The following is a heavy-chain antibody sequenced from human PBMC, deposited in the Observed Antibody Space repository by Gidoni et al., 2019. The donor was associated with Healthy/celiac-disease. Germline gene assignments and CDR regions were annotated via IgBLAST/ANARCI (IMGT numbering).Heavy chain of an antibody. D-gene: IGHD2-15*01. CDR3: AKDTGGGYNYYYYMDV. V-gene: IGHV3-9*01. J-gene: IGHJ6*03. Sequence: EVQLVESGGGLVQPGRSLRLSCAASGFTFDYSAMHWVRQAPGKGLEWVSGISWNSGSRGYADSVKGRFTISRDNAKNSLYLQMNSLRAEDTALYYCAKDTGGGYNYYYYMDVWGKGTTVTVSS. CDR2: ISWNSGSR. CDR1: GFTFDYSA.